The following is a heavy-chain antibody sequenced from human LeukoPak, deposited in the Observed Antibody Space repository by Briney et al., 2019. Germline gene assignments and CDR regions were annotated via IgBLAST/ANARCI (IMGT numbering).Heavy chain of an antibody. D-gene: IGHD1-7*01. CDR2: ISGSGGST. V-gene: IGHV3-23*01. J-gene: IGHJ4*02. Sequence: GGSLRLSCVASGFSFGKYWMSWVRQAPGKGLEWVSAISGSGGSTYYADSVKGRFTISRDNSKNTLYLQMNSLRAEDTAVYYCAKDLHGGTTHYWGQGTLVTVSS. CDR3: AKDLHGGTTHY. CDR1: GFSFGKYW.